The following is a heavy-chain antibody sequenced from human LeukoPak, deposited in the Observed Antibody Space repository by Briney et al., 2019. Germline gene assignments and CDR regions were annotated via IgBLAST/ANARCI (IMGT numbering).Heavy chain of an antibody. Sequence: GGSLRLSCAASGFTFSSNAMHWVRQAPGKGLEWVASISSDGSSKYYADSVKGRFTISRDNSKNTLYLQMNSLRAEDTAVYYCARYYDSSGIDYWGQGTLVTVSS. CDR3: ARYYDSSGIDY. CDR2: ISSDGSSK. V-gene: IGHV3-30*04. J-gene: IGHJ4*02. CDR1: GFTFSSNA. D-gene: IGHD3-22*01.